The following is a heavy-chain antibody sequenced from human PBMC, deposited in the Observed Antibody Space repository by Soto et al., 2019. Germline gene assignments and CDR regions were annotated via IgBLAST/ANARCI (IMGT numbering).Heavy chain of an antibody. J-gene: IGHJ4*02. CDR3: ARLREYSSSDFDY. CDR1: GGSISSYY. V-gene: IGHV4-59*01. Sequence: PSETLSLTCTVSGGSISSYYWSWIRQPPGKGLEWIGYIYYSGSTNYNPSLKSRVTISVDTSTNQFSLKLSSVTAADPAVYYCARLREYSSSDFDYWGQGPLVTVSS. CDR2: IYYSGST. D-gene: IGHD6-6*01.